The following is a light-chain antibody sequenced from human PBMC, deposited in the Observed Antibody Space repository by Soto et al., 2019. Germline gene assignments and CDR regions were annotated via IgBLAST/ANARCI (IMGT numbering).Light chain of an antibody. J-gene: IGKJ1*01. V-gene: IGKV3-15*01. CDR2: GAS. Sequence: EIVMTQSPATLSVSPGERATLSCRASQSVSSNLAWYQQKTGQARRLLTYGASTRATGIPARFSGSGSGTELTLTISSLQSEDFAVYYCQQYNNWPLTFGQGTKVEIK. CDR3: QQYNNWPLT. CDR1: QSVSSN.